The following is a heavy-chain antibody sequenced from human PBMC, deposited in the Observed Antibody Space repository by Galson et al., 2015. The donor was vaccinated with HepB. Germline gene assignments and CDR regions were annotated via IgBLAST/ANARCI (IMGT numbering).Heavy chain of an antibody. CDR1: GFTVSSNY. Sequence: SLRLSCAASGFTVSSNYMSWVRQAPGKGLEWVGRIKSKTDGGTTDYAAPVKGRFTISRDDSKNTLYLQMNSLKTEDTAVYYCTTHRYSYDAFDIWGQGTMVTVSS. D-gene: IGHD2-15*01. J-gene: IGHJ3*02. CDR2: IKSKTDGGTT. CDR3: TTHRYSYDAFDI. V-gene: IGHV3-15*01.